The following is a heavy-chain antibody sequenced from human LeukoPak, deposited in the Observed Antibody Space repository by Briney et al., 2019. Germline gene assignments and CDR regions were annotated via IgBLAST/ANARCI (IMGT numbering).Heavy chain of an antibody. CDR2: ISGSGGST. J-gene: IGHJ4*02. Sequence: AGGSLRLSCAASGFTFSSYAMSWVRQAPGKGLEWVSAISGSGGSTYYADSVKGRFTVSRDNSKNTLYLQMNSLRAEDTAVYYCAREISGVSKQLVRSTYFDYWGQGTLVTVSS. D-gene: IGHD6-6*01. CDR1: GFTFSSYA. V-gene: IGHV3-23*01. CDR3: AREISGVSKQLVRSTYFDY.